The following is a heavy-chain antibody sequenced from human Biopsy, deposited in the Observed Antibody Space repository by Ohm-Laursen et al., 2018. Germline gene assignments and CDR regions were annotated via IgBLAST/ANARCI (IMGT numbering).Heavy chain of an antibody. CDR1: GDSISSYY. D-gene: IGHD3-22*01. J-gene: IGHJ2*01. Sequence: SDTLSLTCTVSGDSISSYYWSWIRQPPGKVLQWIGYVYYTGSTDYNPSLQSRVTISVDTSKNRFSLRLRSVTPADTAIYYCARDRGYYSDRTVPGYFDLWGRGTLVTVSS. CDR3: ARDRGYYSDRTVPGYFDL. V-gene: IGHV4-59*01. CDR2: VYYTGST.